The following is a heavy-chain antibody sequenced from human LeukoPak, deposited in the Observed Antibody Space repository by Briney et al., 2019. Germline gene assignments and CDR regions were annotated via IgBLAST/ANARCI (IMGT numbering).Heavy chain of an antibody. J-gene: IGHJ3*02. D-gene: IGHD3-22*01. Sequence: PGGSLRLSCAASGFTFSNAWMSWVRQAPGKGLEWVGRIKSKTDGGTTDYAAPVKGRFTISRDDSKNTLYLQTNSLKTEDTAVYYRRITMIVVARPPAFDIWGQGTMVTVSS. CDR2: IKSKTDGGTT. CDR1: GFTFSNAW. CDR3: RITMIVVARPPAFDI. V-gene: IGHV3-15*01.